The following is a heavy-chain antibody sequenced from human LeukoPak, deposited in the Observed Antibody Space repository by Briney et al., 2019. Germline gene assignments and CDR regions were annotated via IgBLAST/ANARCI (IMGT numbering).Heavy chain of an antibody. Sequence: SETLSLTCTVSGGSISSYYWSWIRQPPGKGPEWIGYIYYSGSTNYNPSLKSRVTISVDTSKNQFSLKLSSVTAADTAVYYCARQVGATSTPYFDYWGQGTLVTVSS. V-gene: IGHV4-59*08. CDR3: ARQVGATSTPYFDY. CDR1: GGSISSYY. D-gene: IGHD1-26*01. J-gene: IGHJ4*02. CDR2: IYYSGST.